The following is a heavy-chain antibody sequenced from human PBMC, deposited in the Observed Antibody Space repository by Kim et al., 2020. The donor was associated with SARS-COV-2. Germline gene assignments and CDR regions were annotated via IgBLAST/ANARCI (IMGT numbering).Heavy chain of an antibody. Sequence: YSNPSSKSGVTMSVDTSKNQFSLKLSSVTAADTVVYFCARDYNFNTNFDLWGQGTMVTVSS. V-gene: IGHV4-28*03. J-gene: IGHJ4*02. CDR3: ARDYNFNTNFDL. D-gene: IGHD3-3*01.